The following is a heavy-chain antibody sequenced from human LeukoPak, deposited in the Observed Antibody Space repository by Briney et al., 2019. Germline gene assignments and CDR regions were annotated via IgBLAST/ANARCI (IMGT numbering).Heavy chain of an antibody. CDR1: GYTFTSFD. CDR3: TRGPFLNGNAYNWFDP. Sequence: GASVKVSCKASGYTFTSFDINWVRHTTGHGPEWMGWVNCDIENTGYARKFQGRVAITRDTSTSTVYLELNNLSSDDTAMYYCTRGPFLNGNAYNWFDPWGQGTLVTVSS. D-gene: IGHD1-20*01. V-gene: IGHV1-8*03. CDR2: VNCDIENT. J-gene: IGHJ5*02.